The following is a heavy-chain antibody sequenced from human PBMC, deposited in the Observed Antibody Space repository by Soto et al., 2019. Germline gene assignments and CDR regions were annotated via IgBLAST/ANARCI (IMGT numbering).Heavy chain of an antibody. CDR1: GGSMSSSSRY. Sequence: HLQLQESGPGLVRPSETLSLNCTVSGGSMSSSSRYWGWLRQPPGKGLEWIGSVHYTGNTYYNPSLKSRVTVSADTSKNQFSLRLNSLIAADTAVYFCATPVVLQGSSWYFDRWGRGTLVTVSS. CDR3: ATPVVLQGSSWYFDR. J-gene: IGHJ2*01. CDR2: VHYTGNT. D-gene: IGHD1-1*01. V-gene: IGHV4-39*01.